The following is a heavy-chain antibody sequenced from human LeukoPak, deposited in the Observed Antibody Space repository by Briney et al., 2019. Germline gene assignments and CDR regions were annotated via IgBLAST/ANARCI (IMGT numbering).Heavy chain of an antibody. CDR1: GGSFSGYY. J-gene: IGHJ4*02. V-gene: IGHV4-34*01. CDR3: ASLMTTVTTSGDY. CDR2: INHSGST. Sequence: SETLSLTCAVYGGSFSGYYWSWIRQPPGKGLEWIGEINHSGSTNYNPSLKSRVTISVDTSKNQFSLKLSSVTAADTAVYYCASLMTTVTTSGDYWGQGTLSPSPQ. D-gene: IGHD4-17*01.